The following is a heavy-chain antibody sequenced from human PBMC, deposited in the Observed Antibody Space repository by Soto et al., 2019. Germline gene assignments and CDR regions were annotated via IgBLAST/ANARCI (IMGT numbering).Heavy chain of an antibody. CDR1: GYTFTSYG. CDR2: ISAYNGNT. V-gene: IGHV1-18*01. D-gene: IGHD2-15*01. CDR3: ASVGYCSGGTCGVFDY. J-gene: IGHJ4*02. Sequence: QVQLVQSGAEVKKPGASVKVSCKASGYTFTSYGITWVRQAPGQGLEWMGWISAYNGNTNYAQKLQGRVTMTTDTSTSTVYMELRSLRSDDTAVYYCASVGYCSGGTCGVFDYWGQGTLVTVSS.